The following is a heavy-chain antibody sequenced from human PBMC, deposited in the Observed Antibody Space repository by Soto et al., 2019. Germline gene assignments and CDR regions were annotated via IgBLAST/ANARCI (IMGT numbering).Heavy chain of an antibody. J-gene: IGHJ6*02. V-gene: IGHV3-33*03. CDR3: AKDGGRFLRNYFNYGIDV. Sequence: WGSLRLSCAASGFAFSDHGMHWVRQPPGEGLVWVTVISYDGTAKYYKESVKGRFTTSRDNSTKTLYLQIDSLRVEDTAGYYCAKDGGRFLRNYFNYGIDVWGLGTTVTVSS. D-gene: IGHD3-3*01. CDR1: GFAFSDHG. CDR2: ISYDGTAK.